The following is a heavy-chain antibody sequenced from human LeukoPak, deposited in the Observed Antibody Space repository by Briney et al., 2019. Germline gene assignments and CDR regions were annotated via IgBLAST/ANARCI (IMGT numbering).Heavy chain of an antibody. D-gene: IGHD6-6*01. CDR3: ARDLSSSDAFDI. Sequence: PSETLSLTCTVSGGSISSHYWSWIRQPPGKGLEWIGYIYYSGSTNYNPSLKRRVTISVDTSQNQFSLNLSSVTAADTAVYYCARDLSSSDAFDIWGQGTMVTVSS. CDR2: IYYSGST. J-gene: IGHJ3*02. V-gene: IGHV4-59*11. CDR1: GGSISSHY.